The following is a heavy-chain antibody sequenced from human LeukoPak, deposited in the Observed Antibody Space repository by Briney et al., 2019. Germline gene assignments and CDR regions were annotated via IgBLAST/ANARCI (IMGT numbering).Heavy chain of an antibody. CDR2: ISNDGSQE. CDR3: ARGRQDVVVVAATPDY. V-gene: IGHV3-30*01. Sequence: GGSLRLSCVASGFTFSSYALFWVRQAPGKGLEWLAVISNDGSQEYYADSLKGRFTIARDNSKNTLYLDMNSLTGEDTAVYYCARGRQDVVVVAATPDYWGQGTLVTVSS. CDR1: GFTFSSYA. J-gene: IGHJ4*02. D-gene: IGHD2-15*01.